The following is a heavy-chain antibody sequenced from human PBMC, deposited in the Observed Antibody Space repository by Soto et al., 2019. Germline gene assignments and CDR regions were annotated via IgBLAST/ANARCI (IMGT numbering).Heavy chain of an antibody. CDR1: GLTISGKKY. V-gene: IGHV3-53*01. CDR3: ATWHEREHAYDV. D-gene: IGHD1-1*01. CDR2: LYDVDGS. Sequence: DVQLVESGGGLIQPGESLRLSCAAFGLTISGKKYVAWVRQAPGKGLEWVSALYDVDGSFYADSVKVRFTTSSDSSKTTVYLQMNDLRPDDTAVYYCATWHEREHAYDVWGQGTTVTVS. J-gene: IGHJ3*01.